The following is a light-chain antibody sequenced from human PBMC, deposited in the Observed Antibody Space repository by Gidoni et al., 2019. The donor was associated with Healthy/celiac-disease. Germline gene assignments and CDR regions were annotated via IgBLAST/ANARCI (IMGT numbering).Light chain of an antibody. CDR3: QQYGSSWRT. CDR1: QSVSSSY. Sequence: EIVLKQSPGTLSLSPGERATLSCRASQSVSSSYLAWYQQKPGQAPRLLIYGASSRATGIPDRFSGSGSGTDFTLTISRLEPEDFAVYYCQQYGSSWRTFXQXTKVEIK. CDR2: GAS. V-gene: IGKV3-20*01. J-gene: IGKJ1*01.